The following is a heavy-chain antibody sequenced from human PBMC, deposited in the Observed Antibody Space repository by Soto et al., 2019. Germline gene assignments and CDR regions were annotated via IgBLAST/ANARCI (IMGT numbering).Heavy chain of an antibody. J-gene: IGHJ6*02. V-gene: IGHV3-23*01. CDR2: ISGSGGST. CDR3: AKDGSMYYYYYYGMDV. CDR1: GFTFSSYA. D-gene: IGHD6-13*01. Sequence: GDSLKISCAASGFTFSSYAMSWVRQAPGKGLEWVSAISGSGGSTYYADSVKGRFTISRDNSKNTPYLQMNSLRAEDTAVYYCAKDGSMYYYYYYGMDVWGQGTTVTVSS.